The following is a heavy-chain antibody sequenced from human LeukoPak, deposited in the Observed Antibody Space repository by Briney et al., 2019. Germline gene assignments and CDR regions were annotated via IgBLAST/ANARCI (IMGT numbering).Heavy chain of an antibody. CDR2: IIPILGIA. V-gene: IGHV1-69*04. J-gene: IGHJ5*02. D-gene: IGHD2-21*02. CDR3: ARDPGYCGGDCYSGGWFDP. Sequence: SVKVSCKASGGTFSSYAISWVRQAPGQGLEWMGRIIPILGIANYAQKFQGRVTITADKSTSTAYMELSSLRSEDTAVYYCARDPGYCGGDCYSGGWFDPWGQGTLVTVSS. CDR1: GGTFSSYA.